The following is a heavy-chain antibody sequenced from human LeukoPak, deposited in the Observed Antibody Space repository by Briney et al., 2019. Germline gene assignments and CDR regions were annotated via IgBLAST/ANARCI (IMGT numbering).Heavy chain of an antibody. D-gene: IGHD3-22*01. CDR1: GFTFSLYW. CDR2: IKQDGSDK. CDR3: ARHSNKYDYDSSGHYRSFDY. J-gene: IGHJ4*02. V-gene: IGHV3-7*01. Sequence: GGSLRLSCAASGFTFSLYWMSWVRQAPGRGLEWVANIKQDGSDKYYVDSVKGRFIISRDNSKNSLYLQMNSLRAEDTAFYFCARHSNKYDYDSSGHYRSFDYWGQGTLVSVSS.